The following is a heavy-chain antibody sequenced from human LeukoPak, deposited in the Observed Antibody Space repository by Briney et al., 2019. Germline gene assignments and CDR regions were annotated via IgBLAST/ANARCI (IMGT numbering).Heavy chain of an antibody. V-gene: IGHV3-30-3*01. CDR1: GFTFSSNA. CDR2: ISYDGSNK. J-gene: IGHJ1*01. CDR3: ARVVVPAAIRGYFQH. D-gene: IGHD2-2*02. Sequence: PGGSLRLSCAASGFTFSSNAMHWVRQAPGKGLEWVAVISYDGSNKYYADSVKGRFTISRDNSKNTLYLQMNSLRAEDTAVYYCARVVVPAAIRGYFQHWGQGTLVTVSS.